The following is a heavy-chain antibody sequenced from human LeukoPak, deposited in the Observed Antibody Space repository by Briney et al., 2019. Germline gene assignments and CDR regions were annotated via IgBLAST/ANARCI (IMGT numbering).Heavy chain of an antibody. D-gene: IGHD5-18*01. CDR3: AKDRRGYSYGYDY. J-gene: IGHJ4*02. CDR1: GFTFSSYA. Sequence: QTGGSLRLSCAASGFTFSSYAMSWVRQAPGKGLEWVSAISGSGGSTYYADSVKGRFTISRDNSKNTLYLQMDSLRAEDTAVYYCAKDRRGYSYGYDYWGQGTLVTVSS. V-gene: IGHV3-23*01. CDR2: ISGSGGST.